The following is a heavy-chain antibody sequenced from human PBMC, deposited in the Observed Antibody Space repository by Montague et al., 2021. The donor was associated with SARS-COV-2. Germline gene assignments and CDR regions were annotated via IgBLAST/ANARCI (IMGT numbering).Heavy chain of an antibody. D-gene: IGHD3-9*01. V-gene: IGHV2-5*02. Sequence: PALVKPTQTLTLTCTFSGFSLSTSGVGVGWIRQPPGKALEWLALIYWDDDKCYSTPLKSRLTITKDTSKNQVVLTMTNMDPVGTATYYCARAPYESLTGCSADFDYWGQGTLVTVSS. CDR1: GFSLSTSGVG. CDR2: IYWDDDK. CDR3: ARAPYESLTGCSADFDY. J-gene: IGHJ4*02.